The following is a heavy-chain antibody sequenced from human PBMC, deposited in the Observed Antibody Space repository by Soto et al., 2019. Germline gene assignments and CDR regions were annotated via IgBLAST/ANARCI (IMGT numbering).Heavy chain of an antibody. J-gene: IGHJ4*02. CDR1: GYSDCSFSEQY. V-gene: IGHV3-72*01. D-gene: IGHD3-16*02. Sequence: PWGSLRLACAASGYSDCSFSEQYIDWVRQAPGKGLEWVGRSRNRVNNLSTAYAASVQGRFTISRDESKNTVYLKMHSLKTDDTDVSYCYRVDPSAKTPDYWGQGTMVTVSS. CDR2: SRNRVNNLST. CDR3: YRVDPSAKTPDY.